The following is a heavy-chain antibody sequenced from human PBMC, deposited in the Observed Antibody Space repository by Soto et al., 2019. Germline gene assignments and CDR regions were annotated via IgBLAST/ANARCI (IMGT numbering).Heavy chain of an antibody. CDR3: AREDGSGSYCDY. D-gene: IGHD3-10*01. Sequence: ASVKVSCKASGYTFTGYYMHWVRQAPGQGLEWMGWINPNSGGTNYARKFQGRVTMTRDTSISTAYMELSRLRSDDTAVYYCAREDGSGSYCDYWGQGTLVTVSS. J-gene: IGHJ4*02. CDR1: GYTFTGYY. V-gene: IGHV1-2*02. CDR2: INPNSGGT.